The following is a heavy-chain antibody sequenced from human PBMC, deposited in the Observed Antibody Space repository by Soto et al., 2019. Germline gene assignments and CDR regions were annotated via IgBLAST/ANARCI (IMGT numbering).Heavy chain of an antibody. CDR2: ISYDGSNK. J-gene: IGHJ6*02. CDR1: GFTFSSYA. D-gene: IGHD6-6*01. V-gene: IGHV3-30-3*01. Sequence: SLRLSRAASGFTFSSYAMHWVRQAPAKGLDCVAVISYDGSNKYYADSFKGRFTISRDKSNNTLYLQMNSLRAEDTAVYYCEGVSIAARQEDLWGYYGLEVWAQGTTDPVAS. CDR3: EGVSIAARQEDLWGYYGLEV.